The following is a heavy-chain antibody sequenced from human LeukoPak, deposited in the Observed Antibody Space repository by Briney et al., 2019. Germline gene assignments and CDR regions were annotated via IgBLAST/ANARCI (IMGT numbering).Heavy chain of an antibody. D-gene: IGHD1-26*01. CDR3: ARGLGATTFYYYMDV. CDR1: GGTFSSYA. CDR2: IIPIFGTA. Sequence: SVKVSCKASGGTFSSYAISWVRQAPGQGLEWMGGIIPIFGTANYAQKFQGRVTITADESTSTAYMELSSLRSEDTAVYYCARGLGATTFYYYMDVWGKGTTVTISS. J-gene: IGHJ6*03. V-gene: IGHV1-69*13.